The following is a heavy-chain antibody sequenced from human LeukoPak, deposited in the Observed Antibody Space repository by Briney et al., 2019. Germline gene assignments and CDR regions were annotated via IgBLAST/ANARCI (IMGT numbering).Heavy chain of an antibody. CDR3: ARDYCSSTSCYVGY. CDR1: GGSISSFY. D-gene: IGHD2-2*01. Sequence: SETLSLTCTVSGGSISSFYWNWIRQPPGKELEWIGYIYYSGSANYNPSLKNRVSISVDTSKNQFSLKLSSVTAADTAVYYCARDYCSSTSCYVGYWGQGTLVTVSS. CDR2: IYYSGSA. J-gene: IGHJ4*02. V-gene: IGHV4-59*12.